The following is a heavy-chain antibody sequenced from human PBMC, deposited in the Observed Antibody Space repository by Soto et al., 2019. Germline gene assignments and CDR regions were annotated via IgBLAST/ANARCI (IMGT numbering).Heavy chain of an antibody. J-gene: IGHJ4*02. V-gene: IGHV3-21*01. CDR1: GFTFSSYS. CDR3: ARGGGGYLYYFDY. D-gene: IGHD1-26*01. CDR2: ISSSSSYI. Sequence: GGSLRLSCAASGFTFSSYSMNWVRQAPGKGLEWVSSISSSSSYIYYADSVKGRFTISRDNAKNSLYLQMNSLRAEDTAVYYCARGGGGYLYYFDYSCPGTLVTVS.